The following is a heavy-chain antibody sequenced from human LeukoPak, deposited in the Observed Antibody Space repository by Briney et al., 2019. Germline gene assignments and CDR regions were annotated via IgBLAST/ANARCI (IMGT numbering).Heavy chain of an antibody. V-gene: IGHV3-11*05. CDR3: ARVVPGAMSADY. Sequence: GGSLRLSCAASGFTFSDYYMNRIRQAPGKGLEWVSYISSGSGYTHYADSVKGRFTISRDNAKNSLYLQMNSLRAEDTAVYYCARVVPGAMSADYWGQGTLVTVSS. J-gene: IGHJ4*02. CDR2: ISSGSGYT. D-gene: IGHD2-2*01. CDR1: GFTFSDYY.